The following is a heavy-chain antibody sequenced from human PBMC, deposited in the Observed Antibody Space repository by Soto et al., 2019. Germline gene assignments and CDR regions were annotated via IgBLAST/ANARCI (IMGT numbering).Heavy chain of an antibody. V-gene: IGHV3-23*01. CDR3: AREVKPGGNNWFVP. CDR2: ISGSGGST. Sequence: GGSLRLSCAASGFSFSSYAMNWVRQAPGKGLEWVSSISGSGGSTYYEDSVKGRFTTSRDNSKDTLYLQMNSLRAEDTAVYYCAREVKPGGNNWFVPWGQGTLVTVSS. J-gene: IGHJ5*02. CDR1: GFSFSSYA.